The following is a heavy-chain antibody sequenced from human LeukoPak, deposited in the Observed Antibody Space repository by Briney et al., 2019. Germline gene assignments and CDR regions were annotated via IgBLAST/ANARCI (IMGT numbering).Heavy chain of an antibody. V-gene: IGHV4-34*01. Sequence: SETLSLTCAVYGGSFSGYYWSWIRQPPGKGLEWIGEINHSGSTNYNPSLKSRVTISVDTSKNQFSLKLSSVTAADTAVYYCARVFYCGSGSYSDYCYYGMDVWGQGTTVTVSS. CDR2: INHSGST. J-gene: IGHJ6*02. CDR3: ARVFYCGSGSYSDYCYYGMDV. D-gene: IGHD3-10*01. CDR1: GGSFSGYY.